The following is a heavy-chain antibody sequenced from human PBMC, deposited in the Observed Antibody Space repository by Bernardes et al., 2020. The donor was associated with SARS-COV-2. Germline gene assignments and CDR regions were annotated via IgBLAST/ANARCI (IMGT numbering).Heavy chain of an antibody. V-gene: IGHV2-5*02. Sequence: SGPTLVKPTQTLTLTCTFPGFSLDTSAVGVGWIRQPPGKALEWLALIFCDDDKRYRPSLRGRLTITKDTSKNHVVLTLTNMGPEDTATYYCARWLSRGASWYFDFWGQGTLVTVSS. D-gene: IGHD6-13*01. CDR1: GFSLDTSAVG. CDR3: ARWLSRGASWYFDF. CDR2: IFCDDDK. J-gene: IGHJ4*02.